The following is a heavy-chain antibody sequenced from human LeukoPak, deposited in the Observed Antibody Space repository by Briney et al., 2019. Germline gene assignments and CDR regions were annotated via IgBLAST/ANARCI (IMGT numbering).Heavy chain of an antibody. V-gene: IGHV4-59*12. CDR2: IYYSANT. CDR1: GDSISSYY. CDR3: ARPFTSRSDSNGYYYCHAPFDV. Sequence: SETLSLTCSVSGDSISSYYWSWIRQPPGKGLEWSGNIYYSANTNYNPSLQSRVTISFDTSKNQFSLQLTSVSAADTAVYYFARPFTSRSDSNGYYYCHAPFDVWGQGTLVTVSS. D-gene: IGHD3-22*01. J-gene: IGHJ3*01.